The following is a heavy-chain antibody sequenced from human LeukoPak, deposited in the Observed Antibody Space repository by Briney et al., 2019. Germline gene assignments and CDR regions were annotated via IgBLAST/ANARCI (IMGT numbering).Heavy chain of an antibody. Sequence: PSETLSLTCTVSGGSISSYYWSWIRQPPGKGLEWIGYIYYSGSTNYNPSLKSRVTISLDTSKNQFSLKLSSVTAADTAVYYCARCFSSSWAYYYYYMDVWGKGTTVTVSS. D-gene: IGHD6-6*01. CDR2: IYYSGST. CDR1: GGSISSYY. J-gene: IGHJ6*03. V-gene: IGHV4-59*01. CDR3: ARCFSSSWAYYYYYMDV.